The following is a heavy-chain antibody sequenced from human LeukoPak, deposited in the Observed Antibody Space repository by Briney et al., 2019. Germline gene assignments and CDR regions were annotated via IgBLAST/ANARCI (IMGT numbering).Heavy chain of an antibody. Sequence: ASVKVSCKASGYTFTSYDINWVRQATGLGLEWMGWMNPNSGNTGYAQKFQGRVTITRNTSISTAYMELSSLRSEDTAVYYCARALSGWEISIAVTSIGGYYYYMDVWAKGPRSPSP. D-gene: IGHD6-19*01. V-gene: IGHV1-8*03. J-gene: IGHJ6*03. CDR3: ARALSGWEISIAVTSIGGYYYYMDV. CDR2: MNPNSGNT. CDR1: GYTFTSYD.